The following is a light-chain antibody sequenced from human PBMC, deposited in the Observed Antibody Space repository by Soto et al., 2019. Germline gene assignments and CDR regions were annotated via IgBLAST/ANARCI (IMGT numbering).Light chain of an antibody. Sequence: EIVLTQSPGTLSLSPGERATLSCRASQSVSSNFLAWYQEKLGQAPRLLIYGASKRATGIPDRFSGSGSGTDFTLTISTLDPEDFAVYYCRQYGTSLGFPVGGGTKGDIK. CDR2: GAS. J-gene: IGKJ4*01. V-gene: IGKV3-20*01. CDR3: RQYGTSLGFP. CDR1: QSVSSNF.